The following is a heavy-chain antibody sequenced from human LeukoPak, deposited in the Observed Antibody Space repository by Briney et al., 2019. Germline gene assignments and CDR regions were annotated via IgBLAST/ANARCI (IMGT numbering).Heavy chain of an antibody. J-gene: IGHJ4*02. CDR2: ISNDGDT. CDR3: AGDKTTGGWYEFDY. D-gene: IGHD6-19*01. CDR1: GGSISSSIYY. V-gene: IGHV3-53*01. Sequence: ETLSLTCAVSGGSISSSIYYMSWVRQGPGKGLECVSVISNDGDTYYADSVKGRFTISRDTSKNTVSLQMNSLRAEDTAVYYCAGDKTTGGWYEFDYWGQGTLVTVSS.